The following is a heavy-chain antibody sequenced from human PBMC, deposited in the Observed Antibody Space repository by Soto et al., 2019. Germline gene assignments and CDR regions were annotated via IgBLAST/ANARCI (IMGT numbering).Heavy chain of an antibody. J-gene: IGHJ6*04. V-gene: IGHV1-18*01. CDR1: GYTFTSYG. CDR2: ISAYNGNT. D-gene: IGHD3-22*01. Sequence: ASVKVSCKASGYTFTSYGISWVRQAPGQGLEWMGWISAYNGNTNYAQKLQGRVTMTTDTSTSTAYMELRSLRSDDTAVYYCASGFLTFYYDRSVYYSYYYGRDVWGKGTTVTVPS. CDR3: ASGFLTFYYDRSVYYSYYYGRDV.